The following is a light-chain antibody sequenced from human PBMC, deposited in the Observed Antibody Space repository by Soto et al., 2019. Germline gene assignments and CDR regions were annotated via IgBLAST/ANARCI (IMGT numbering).Light chain of an antibody. V-gene: IGLV2-14*01. Sequence: QSALTQPASVSGSPGQSITISCTGSNSDIGAYNYVSWYQQHPGEAPKLIIHGVTNRPSGISHRFSGSKSDYTASLTISGLQAEDEGDYYCSSYTTAFFYVFGTGTKVTVL. CDR1: NSDIGAYNY. J-gene: IGLJ1*01. CDR3: SSYTTAFFYV. CDR2: GVT.